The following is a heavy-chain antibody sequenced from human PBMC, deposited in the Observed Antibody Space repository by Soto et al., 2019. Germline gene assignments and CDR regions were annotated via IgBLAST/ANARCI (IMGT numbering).Heavy chain of an antibody. CDR1: GFTFSSYG. Sequence: PGGSLRLSCAASGFTFSSYGMHWVRQAPGKGLEWVAVIWYDGSNKYYADSVKGRFTISRDNSKNTLYLQMNSLRAEDTAVYYCARDSGYDILTGYLPYWGQGTLVTVSS. D-gene: IGHD3-9*01. V-gene: IGHV3-33*01. CDR3: ARDSGYDILTGYLPY. J-gene: IGHJ4*02. CDR2: IWYDGSNK.